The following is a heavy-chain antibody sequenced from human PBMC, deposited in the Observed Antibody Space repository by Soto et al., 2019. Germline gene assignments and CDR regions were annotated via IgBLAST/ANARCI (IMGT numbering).Heavy chain of an antibody. CDR3: VRSNYFDY. Sequence: SETLSLTCIVSGGSISRYYWSWIRQPPGKGLEWIGYIYYSGSTNYNPSLKSRVTISVDTSKNQFSLKLSSVTAADTAVYYCVRSNYFDYWGQGTLVTVSS. J-gene: IGHJ4*02. CDR1: GGSISRYY. CDR2: IYYSGST. V-gene: IGHV4-59*01.